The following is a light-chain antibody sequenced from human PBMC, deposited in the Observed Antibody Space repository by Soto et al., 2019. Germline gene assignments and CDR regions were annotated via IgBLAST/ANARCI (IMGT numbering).Light chain of an antibody. CDR1: SGINVGTYR. J-gene: IGLJ2*01. Sequence: QLVLTQPSSLSASPGASASLTCTLRSGINVGTYRIYWYQQKPGSPPQYLLRYKSDSDKQQGSGVPSRFSGSKDASANAGILLISGLQSEDEADYYCMIWHNSAVVFGGGPKLTVL. CDR2: YKSDSDK. V-gene: IGLV5-45*03. CDR3: MIWHNSAVV.